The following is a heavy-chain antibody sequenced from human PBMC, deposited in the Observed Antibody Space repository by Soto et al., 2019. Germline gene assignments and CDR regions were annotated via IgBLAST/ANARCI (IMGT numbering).Heavy chain of an antibody. D-gene: IGHD1-1*01. Sequence: GGSLRLSCAASGFTFSSYWMHWVRQAPGKGLVWVSRINSDGSSATYADSVKGRFTISRDNAKNTLYLQMNSLRAEDTTVYYCAAPLPGTTKTFDYWGQGTLVTVSS. J-gene: IGHJ4*02. V-gene: IGHV3-74*01. CDR2: INSDGSSA. CDR1: GFTFSSYW. CDR3: AAPLPGTTKTFDY.